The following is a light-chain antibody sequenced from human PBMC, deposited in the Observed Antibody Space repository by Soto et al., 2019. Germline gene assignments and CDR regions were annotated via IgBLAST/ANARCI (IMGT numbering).Light chain of an antibody. CDR2: GAS. J-gene: IGKJ1*01. CDR1: QSGSSSY. V-gene: IGKV3-20*01. Sequence: EIVLTQSPGTLYLSPGERATLSCRASQSGSSSYLALYQQKPGQAPRLLIYGASSRATGIPDRFSGSGSGTDFTLTISRLEPEDFAVYYCQQYGSSPMTFCQGTQVDIK. CDR3: QQYGSSPMT.